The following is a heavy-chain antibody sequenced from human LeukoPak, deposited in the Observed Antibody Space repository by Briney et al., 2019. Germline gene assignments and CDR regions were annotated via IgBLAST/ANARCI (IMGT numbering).Heavy chain of an antibody. V-gene: IGHV3-48*04. CDR1: GFAFSSYS. J-gene: IGHJ4*02. D-gene: IGHD1-26*01. CDR2: ISSSSSSI. Sequence: GGSLRLSCAASGFAFSSYSMTWVRQAPGKGLEWVSYISSSSSSISYADSVKGRFTISRDNAKNSLYLQMNSLRAEDTAVYYCTTSGTSDDYWGQGTLVTVSS. CDR3: TTSGTSDDY.